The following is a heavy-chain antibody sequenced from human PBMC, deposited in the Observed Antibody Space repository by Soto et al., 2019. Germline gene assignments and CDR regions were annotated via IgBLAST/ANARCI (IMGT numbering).Heavy chain of an antibody. CDR3: ARDGYCSGGSCYSRYFDL. J-gene: IGHJ2*01. CDR2: IYYSGST. Sequence: QVQLQESGPGLVKPSQTLSLTCTVSGGSISSGDYYWSWIRQPPGKGLEWIGYIYYSGSTYYNPSLKSRVTISVDTSKNQFSLKLSSVTAADTAVYYCARDGYCSGGSCYSRYFDLWGRGTLVTVSS. V-gene: IGHV4-30-4*01. D-gene: IGHD2-15*01. CDR1: GGSISSGDYY.